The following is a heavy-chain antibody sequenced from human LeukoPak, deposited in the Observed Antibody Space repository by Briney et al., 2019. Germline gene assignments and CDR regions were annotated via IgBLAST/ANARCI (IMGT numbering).Heavy chain of an antibody. D-gene: IGHD1-1*01. Sequence: TQTLSLTCTVSGGSTSSGDYYWSWIRQPPGKGLEWIGYIYYSGSTYYNPSLKSRVTISVDTSKNQFSLKLSSVTAADTAVYYCARGQLERDYYMDVWGKGTTVTVSS. CDR2: IYYSGST. J-gene: IGHJ6*03. CDR1: GGSTSSGDYY. CDR3: ARGQLERDYYMDV. V-gene: IGHV4-30-4*08.